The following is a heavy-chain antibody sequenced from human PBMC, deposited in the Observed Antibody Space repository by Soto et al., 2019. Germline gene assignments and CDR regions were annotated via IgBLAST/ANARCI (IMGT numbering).Heavy chain of an antibody. Sequence: QVQLQESGPGLVKPSETLSLTCTVSGVSITSHYWTWIRQPPGKGLEWIGNIHYSGSTNYSPSLKGRVIISVDTSENQSLLKLSSVTTADTAVYYCTVGGAGHPFDYWGQGTLVTVSS. CDR2: IHYSGST. J-gene: IGHJ4*02. CDR1: GVSITSHY. CDR3: TVGGAGHPFDY. V-gene: IGHV4-59*11. D-gene: IGHD3-16*01.